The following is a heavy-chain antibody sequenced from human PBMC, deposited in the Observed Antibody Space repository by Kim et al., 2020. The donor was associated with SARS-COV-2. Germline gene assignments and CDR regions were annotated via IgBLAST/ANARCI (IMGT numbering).Heavy chain of an antibody. J-gene: IGHJ5*02. Sequence: GGSLRLSCAASGFTFSSYGMHWVRQAPGKGLEWVAVISYDGSNKYYADSVKGRFTISRDNSKNTLYLQMNSLRAEDTAVYYCAKDRFDPWGQGTLVTVSS. V-gene: IGHV3-30*18. CDR3: AKDRFDP. CDR1: GFTFSSYG. CDR2: ISYDGSNK.